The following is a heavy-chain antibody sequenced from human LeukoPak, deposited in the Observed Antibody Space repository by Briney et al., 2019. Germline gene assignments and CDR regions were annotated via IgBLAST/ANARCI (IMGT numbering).Heavy chain of an antibody. J-gene: IGHJ4*02. D-gene: IGHD3-22*01. CDR3: ARAASPYYDSSGYYPLTGGIFDY. Sequence: SETLSLTCTVSGGSISSYYWSWIRQPPGKGLEWIGYIYNSGSTNYNPSLKSRVTILVGTSKNQFSLKLSSVTAADTAVYYCARAASPYYDSSGYYPLTGGIFDYWGQGTLVTVSS. CDR2: IYNSGST. V-gene: IGHV4-59*08. CDR1: GGSISSYY.